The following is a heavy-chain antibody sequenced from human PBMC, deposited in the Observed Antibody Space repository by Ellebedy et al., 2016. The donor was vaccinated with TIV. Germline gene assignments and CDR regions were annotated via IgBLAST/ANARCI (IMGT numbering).Heavy chain of an antibody. Sequence: SETLSLXXTVSGGSISSSSYYWGWIRQSPGKGLEWIGSISYNGSMYYNPSLKSRVTISVDTSKNQFSLKLTSVTAADTAVYYCATCHSRAYLIFDYWGQGTLVPVSS. D-gene: IGHD3-22*01. CDR3: ATCHSRAYLIFDY. J-gene: IGHJ4*02. CDR1: GGSISSSSYY. CDR2: ISYNGSM. V-gene: IGHV4-39*07.